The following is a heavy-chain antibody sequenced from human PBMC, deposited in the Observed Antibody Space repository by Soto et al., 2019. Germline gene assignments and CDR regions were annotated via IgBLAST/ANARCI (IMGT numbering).Heavy chain of an antibody. V-gene: IGHV4-39*01. Sequence: SEPLSRSSTVSGGSTSSSSYYWGWIRQPPGKGLEWIGSIYYSGSTYYNPSLKSRVTISVDTSKNQFSLKLSSVTAADTAVYYCASISGSYYFYYGMDVWGQGTTVTVS. D-gene: IGHD1-26*01. CDR2: IYYSGST. J-gene: IGHJ6*02. CDR3: ASISGSYYFYYGMDV. CDR1: GGSTSSSSYY.